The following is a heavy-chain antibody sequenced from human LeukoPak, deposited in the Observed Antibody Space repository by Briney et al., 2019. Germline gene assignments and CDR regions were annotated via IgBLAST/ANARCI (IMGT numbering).Heavy chain of an antibody. CDR1: GGTFSDYA. D-gene: IGHD3-3*01. V-gene: IGHV1-69*06. J-gene: IGHJ6*04. Sequence: VKVSCKASGGTFSDYALNWVRQAPGQGLEWMGVFIPILGTANSTQKFQDRVTISADISTNTVYMELISLRSEDTAVYFCAGIPVFGVVLHQEPVWGEGTTVTVSS. CDR3: AGIPVFGVVLHQEPV. CDR2: FIPILGTA.